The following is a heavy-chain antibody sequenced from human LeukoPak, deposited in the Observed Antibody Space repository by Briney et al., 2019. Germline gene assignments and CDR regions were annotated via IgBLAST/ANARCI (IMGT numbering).Heavy chain of an antibody. CDR3: ARRGSNSGAREGTSYWGWRRDAFDI. CDR1: GGSISSSSYY. Sequence: PSETLSLTCTVSGGSISSSSYYWGWIRQPPGKGLEWIGSIYYSGSTYYNPSLKSRVTISVDTSKNQFSLKLSSVTAADTAVYYCARRGSNSGAREGTSYWGWRRDAFDIWGQGTMVTVSS. D-gene: IGHD7-27*01. CDR2: IYYSGST. V-gene: IGHV4-39*07. J-gene: IGHJ3*02.